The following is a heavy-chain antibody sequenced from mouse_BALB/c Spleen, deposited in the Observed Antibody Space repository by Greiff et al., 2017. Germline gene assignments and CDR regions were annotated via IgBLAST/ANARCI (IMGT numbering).Heavy chain of an antibody. CDR2: INPYNGAT. CDR3: ARGSNWFDY. V-gene: IGHV1-31*01. CDR1: GYSFTGYY. J-gene: IGHJ2*01. Sequence: EGQLQQSGPELVKPGASVKISCKASGYSFTGYYMHWVKQSHVKSLEWIGRINPYNGATSYNQNFKDKASLTVDKSSSTAYMELHSLTSEDSAVYYCARGSNWFDYWGQGTTLTVSS. D-gene: IGHD4-1*01.